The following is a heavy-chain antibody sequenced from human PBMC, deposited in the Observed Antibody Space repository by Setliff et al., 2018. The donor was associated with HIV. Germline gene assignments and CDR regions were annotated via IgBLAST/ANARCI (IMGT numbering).Heavy chain of an antibody. CDR2: IYHSGNT. V-gene: IGHV4-38-2*01. Sequence: SETLSLTCAVSGYSINSGYYWGWIRQPPGKGLEWIGNIYHSGNTYYNPSLKSRVTISVDTSKNQFSLKLSSVTAADTALYFCTRAQIAAPRPFDYWGQGTLVTVSS. CDR1: GYSINSGYY. D-gene: IGHD2-21*01. J-gene: IGHJ4*02. CDR3: TRAQIAAPRPFDY.